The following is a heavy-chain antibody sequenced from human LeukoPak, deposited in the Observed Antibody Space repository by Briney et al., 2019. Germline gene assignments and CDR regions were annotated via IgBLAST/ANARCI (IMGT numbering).Heavy chain of an antibody. CDR1: GGTFSSYA. Sequence: ASVKVSCKASGGTFSSYAISWVRQAPGQGLEWMGGIIPIFGTANYAQKFQGGVTITADESTSTAYMELSSLRSEDTAVYYCARRRDGYNYLVGYWGQGTLVTVSS. CDR2: IIPIFGTA. V-gene: IGHV1-69*13. J-gene: IGHJ4*02. CDR3: ARRRDGYNYLVGY. D-gene: IGHD5-24*01.